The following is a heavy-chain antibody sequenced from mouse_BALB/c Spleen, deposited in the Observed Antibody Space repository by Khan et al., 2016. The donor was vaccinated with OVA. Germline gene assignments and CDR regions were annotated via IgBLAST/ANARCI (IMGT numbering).Heavy chain of an antibody. D-gene: IGHD1-3*01. V-gene: IGHV1S137*01. CDR3: ARGSGNSRFAY. J-gene: IGHJ3*01. Sequence: QVQLKESGAELVRPGVSVKISCKGSGYTFTDFAMHWVKQCHAKSLEWIGVISTYYGDADYNQKFEGKATMTVDKSSSTAYMELARLTSEDSAIYYGARGSGNSRFAYWGQGTLVTVSA. CDR1: GYTFTDFA. CDR2: ISTYYGDA.